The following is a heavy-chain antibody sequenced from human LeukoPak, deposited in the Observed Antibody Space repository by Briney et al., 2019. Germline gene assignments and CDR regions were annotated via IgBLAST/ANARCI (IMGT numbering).Heavy chain of an antibody. CDR2: INPNSGDT. Sequence: ASVKVSCKASGYTFTGYYMHWVRQAPGQGLEWMGWINPNSGDTNYAQKFQDRVSMTRDTSISTAYMELSRLRSDDTAVYYCARGRWLVVNAFDIWGQGTMVTVSS. J-gene: IGHJ3*02. CDR1: GYTFTGYY. CDR3: ARGRWLVVNAFDI. V-gene: IGHV1-2*02. D-gene: IGHD6-19*01.